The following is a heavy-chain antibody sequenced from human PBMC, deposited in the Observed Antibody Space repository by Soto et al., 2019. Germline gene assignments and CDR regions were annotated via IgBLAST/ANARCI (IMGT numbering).Heavy chain of an antibody. Sequence: ASVKVSCRAAGCTFTSYSMRWGRQPPGQRREGMGGINACNGNTKYSQKFQGRVTITRDTSASTAYLELSSLRAADTAVYYCARDGILDFDYWGQGTLVTVSS. CDR1: GCTFTSYS. CDR3: ARDGILDFDY. D-gene: IGHD5-18*01. CDR2: INACNGNT. V-gene: IGHV1-3*01. J-gene: IGHJ4*02.